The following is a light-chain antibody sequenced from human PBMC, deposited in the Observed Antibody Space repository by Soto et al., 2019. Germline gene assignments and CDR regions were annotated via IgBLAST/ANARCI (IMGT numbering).Light chain of an antibody. CDR3: QQYKSFWT. CDR2: GAS. CDR1: QSIGSN. J-gene: IGKJ1*01. Sequence: EIVMTQSPATLSVSPGERATLSCRASQSIGSNLAWYQQKPGQSPRLLIYGASTRATGLPARFSGSGSGTEFTLTISSLQSEDFATYYCQQYKSFWTFGQGTKVDIK. V-gene: IGKV3-15*01.